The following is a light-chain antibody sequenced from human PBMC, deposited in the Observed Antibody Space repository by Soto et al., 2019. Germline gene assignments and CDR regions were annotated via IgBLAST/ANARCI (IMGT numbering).Light chain of an antibody. CDR2: DAS. CDR3: QQYNNWPWT. V-gene: IGKV3-15*01. J-gene: IGKJ1*01. CDR1: QSVSSK. Sequence: EIVMTQSPATVSVSPGERATLSCXASQSVSSKLAWYQQKPGQAPRLLIYDASSRATGIPATFSGSGSGTEFTLTINSLQSEDFAVYYCQQYNNWPWTFGQGTKVDI.